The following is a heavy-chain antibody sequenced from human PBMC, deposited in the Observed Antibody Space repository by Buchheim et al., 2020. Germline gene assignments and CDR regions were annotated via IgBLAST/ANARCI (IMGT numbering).Heavy chain of an antibody. D-gene: IGHD3-3*01. CDR2: ISSLSSTI. J-gene: IGHJ4*02. V-gene: IGHV3-48*01. CDR3: VRLDFWSGLDY. CDR1: GFIFNTYS. Sequence: EVQLVESGGGLVQPGGSLRLSCAASGFIFNTYSMNWIRQAPGKGLEWVSFISSLSSTINYADSVKGRFTISRDNAKSSLYLQMNSLRAEDTAVYYCVRLDFWSGLDYWGQG.